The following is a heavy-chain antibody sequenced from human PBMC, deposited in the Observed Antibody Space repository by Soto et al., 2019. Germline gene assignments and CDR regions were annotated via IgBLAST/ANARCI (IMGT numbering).Heavy chain of an antibody. Sequence: GGSLRLSCAASGFTFSSYSMNWVRQAPGKGLEWVSSISSSSSYIYYADSVKGRFTISRDNAKNSLYLQMNSLRAEDTAVYYCARHPYYDILTGYSYYFDYWGQGTLVTVSS. V-gene: IGHV3-21*01. D-gene: IGHD3-9*01. CDR3: ARHPYYDILTGYSYYFDY. J-gene: IGHJ4*02. CDR1: GFTFSSYS. CDR2: ISSSSSYI.